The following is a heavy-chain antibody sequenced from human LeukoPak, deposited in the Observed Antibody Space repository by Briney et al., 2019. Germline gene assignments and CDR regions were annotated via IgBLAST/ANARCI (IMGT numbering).Heavy chain of an antibody. V-gene: IGHV1-46*01. CDR2: SNPSGGST. CDR3: ALRTTVVNRGTIFDY. J-gene: IGHJ4*02. D-gene: IGHD4-23*01. CDR1: GYTFTSYY. Sequence: GASVKVSCKAFGYTFTSYYMHWVRQAPGQGREWMGISNPSGGSTSYAQKFQGRVTMTRDTSTSTVYMELSSLRSEDTAVYYCALRTTVVNRGTIFDYWGQGTLVTVSS.